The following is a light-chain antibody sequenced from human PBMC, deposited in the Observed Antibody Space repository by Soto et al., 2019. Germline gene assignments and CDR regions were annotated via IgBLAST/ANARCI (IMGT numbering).Light chain of an antibody. CDR3: CSYAGSGLGV. V-gene: IGLV2-23*02. J-gene: IGLJ3*02. Sequence: QSALTQPASVAGSPGQSITISCTGANSDVGSYNLVSWYQQHPGKAPKLMIFEVSQRPSGVSNRFSGSKSGNTASLTISGLQAEDEADYYCCSYAGSGLGVFGGGPKVTVL. CDR2: EVS. CDR1: NSDVGSYNL.